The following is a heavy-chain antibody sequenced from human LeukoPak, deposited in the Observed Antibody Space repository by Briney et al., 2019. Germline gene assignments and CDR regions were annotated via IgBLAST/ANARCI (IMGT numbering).Heavy chain of an antibody. J-gene: IGHJ4*02. D-gene: IGHD5-12*01. CDR1: GYTFTSYG. V-gene: IGHV3-23*01. CDR3: AKVVEMATIRGFFDY. Sequence: SCKASGYTFTSYGISWVRQAPGKGLEWVSAISGSGGSTYYADSVKGRFTISRDNSKNTLYLQMNSLRAEDTAVYYCAKVVEMATIRGFFDYWGQGTLVTVSS. CDR2: ISGSGGST.